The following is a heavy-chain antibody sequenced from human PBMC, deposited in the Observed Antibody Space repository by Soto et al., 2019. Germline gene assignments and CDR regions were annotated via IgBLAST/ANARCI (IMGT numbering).Heavy chain of an antibody. D-gene: IGHD6-19*01. CDR1: GYTFTGYA. Sequence: QVQLVQSGAEEKKPGASVKVSCKASGYTFTGYAMHWVRQAPGQRLEWMGWINAGNGNTKYSQKFQGRVTITRDTSGGIAYMELSSLRAEDTAVYYCARAVAVPADFDYWGQGTLVTVSS. J-gene: IGHJ4*02. V-gene: IGHV1-3*05. CDR3: ARAVAVPADFDY. CDR2: INAGNGNT.